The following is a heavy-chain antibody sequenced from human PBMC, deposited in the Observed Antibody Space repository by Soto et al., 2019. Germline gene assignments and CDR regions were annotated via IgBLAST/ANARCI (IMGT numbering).Heavy chain of an antibody. CDR2: IWYDGSNK. Sequence: QVQLVESGGGVVQPGRSLRLSCAASGFTFSSYGMHWVRQAPGKGLEWVALIWYDGSNKYYADSVKGRFTISRDNSENTLYLQINSLSAEDTAVYYCARDPRFAAAGTIGYFQHWGQGTLVTVSS. V-gene: IGHV3-33*01. D-gene: IGHD6-13*01. CDR1: GFTFSSYG. J-gene: IGHJ1*01. CDR3: ARDPRFAAAGTIGYFQH.